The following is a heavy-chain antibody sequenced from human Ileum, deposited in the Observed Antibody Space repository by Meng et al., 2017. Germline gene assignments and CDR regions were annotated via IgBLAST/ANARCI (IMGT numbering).Heavy chain of an antibody. CDR2: IFYTGAT. CDR3: VSERRRSYFFDY. CDR1: GGSITSGDYY. Sequence: QVQLQESGPGLVKPSQTLPLNCPVSGGSITSGDYYWSWIRQPPGKGLEWIGYIFYTGATYSNPSLKSRVTVSLDTSKSQFSLKLSSVTAADTAIYYCVSERRRSYFFDYWGQGTLVTVSS. J-gene: IGHJ4*02. V-gene: IGHV4-30-4*01.